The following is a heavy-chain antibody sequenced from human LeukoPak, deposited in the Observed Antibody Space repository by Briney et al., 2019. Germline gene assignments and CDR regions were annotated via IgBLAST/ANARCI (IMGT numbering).Heavy chain of an antibody. CDR3: ARDVVVAATFWFDP. J-gene: IGHJ5*02. D-gene: IGHD2-15*01. V-gene: IGHV3-7*01. CDR2: IKQDGSEK. Sequence: GGSLRLSCAASGFTFSSYWMSWVRQAPGKGLEWVANIKQDGSEKYYVDSVKGRFTISRDKAKNSLYLQMNSLSAEDTAVYYCARDVVVAATFWFDPWGQGTLVTVSS. CDR1: GFTFSSYW.